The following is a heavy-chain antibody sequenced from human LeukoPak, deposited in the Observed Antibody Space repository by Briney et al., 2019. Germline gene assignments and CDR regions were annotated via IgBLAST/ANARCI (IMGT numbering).Heavy chain of an antibody. CDR3: ARQLAAGNDAFDI. D-gene: IGHD2-15*01. J-gene: IGHJ3*02. V-gene: IGHV4-39*01. CDR1: GVDIYSSTYY. CDR2: IYYNEDT. Sequence: SETLSLTCTVSGVDIYSSTYYWARIRQPPGKGLEFIGSIYYNEDTYSNPSLKSRLTISVDTSTNQFPLRLNSVTAADTAVYFCARQLAAGNDAFDIWGQGTMVTVSS.